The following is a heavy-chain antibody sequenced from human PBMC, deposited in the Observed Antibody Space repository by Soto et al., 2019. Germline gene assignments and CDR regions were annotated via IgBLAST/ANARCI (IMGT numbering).Heavy chain of an antibody. CDR1: GFTFSSYG. CDR2: IWYDGSNK. CDR3: ARDELTMRGSGSYYFYYYGMDV. V-gene: IGHV3-33*01. J-gene: IGHJ6*02. D-gene: IGHD3-10*01. Sequence: WGSLRLSCAASGFTFSSYGLHWVRQAPGKGPEWVAVIWYDGSNKYYADSVKGRFTISRDNSKNTLYLQMNSLRAEDTAVYYCARDELTMRGSGSYYFYYYGMDVWGQGTTVTVSS.